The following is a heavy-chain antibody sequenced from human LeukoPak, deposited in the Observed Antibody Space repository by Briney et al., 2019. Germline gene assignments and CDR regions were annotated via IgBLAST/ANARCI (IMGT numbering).Heavy chain of an antibody. CDR1: GGSFSGYY. V-gene: IGHV4-34*01. CDR3: ARTRRSSTSCFDY. CDR2: INHSGST. D-gene: IGHD2-2*01. Sequence: SETLSLTCAVYGGSFSGYYWSWIRQPPGKGLEWIREINHSGSTNYNPSLKSRVTISVDTSKNQFSLKLSSVTAADTAVYYCARTRRSSTSCFDYWGQGTLVTVSS. J-gene: IGHJ4*02.